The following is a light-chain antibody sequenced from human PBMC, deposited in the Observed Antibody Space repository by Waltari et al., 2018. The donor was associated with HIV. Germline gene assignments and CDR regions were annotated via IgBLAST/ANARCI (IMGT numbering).Light chain of an antibody. Sequence: EVVLTQSPATLSLSPGARATLYCRASQGVSNSLAWYQQKPGQAPRLLIYDASNRATGVPPRFGGSGSGTDSTLTISSLEPEDFAVYYCQQWNSWPPKITFGGGTKVEIK. CDR3: QQWNSWPPKIT. V-gene: IGKV3-11*01. J-gene: IGKJ4*01. CDR1: QGVSNS. CDR2: DAS.